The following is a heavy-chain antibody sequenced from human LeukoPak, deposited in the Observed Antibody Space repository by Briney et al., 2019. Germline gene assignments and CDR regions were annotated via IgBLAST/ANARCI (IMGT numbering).Heavy chain of an antibody. J-gene: IGHJ4*02. CDR1: RFIFSNHW. CDR3: AKDWAPRYSSGWYPGY. V-gene: IGHV3-30*18. CDR2: ISYDGSNK. Sequence: GGSLRLSCAASRFIFSNHWMTWVRQAPGKGLEWVAVISYDGSNKYYADSVKGRFTISRDNSKNTLYLQMNSLRAEDTAVYYCAKDWAPRYSSGWYPGYWGQGTLVTVSS. D-gene: IGHD6-19*01.